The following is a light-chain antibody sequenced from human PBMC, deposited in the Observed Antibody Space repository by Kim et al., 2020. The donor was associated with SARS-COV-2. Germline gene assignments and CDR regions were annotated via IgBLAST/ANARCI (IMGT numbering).Light chain of an antibody. J-gene: IGLJ2*01. CDR1: SLRSYY. CDR3: NSRDTSGNHHVV. Sequence: LGQTVRITCQGDSLRSYYASWYQQKPGQAPVLVIYGKNNRPSGIPDRFSGSSSGNTASLTITGAQAEDEADYYCNSRDTSGNHHVVFGGGTKLTVL. V-gene: IGLV3-19*01. CDR2: GKN.